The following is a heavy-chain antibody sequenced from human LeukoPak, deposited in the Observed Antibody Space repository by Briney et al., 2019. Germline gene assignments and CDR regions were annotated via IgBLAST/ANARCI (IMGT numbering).Heavy chain of an antibody. CDR2: MSHNGST. CDR1: GGSFSSGGFS. J-gene: IGHJ6*02. D-gene: IGHD2-2*01. CDR3: GRETLGYCSGTTCSLGMDV. Sequence: PSETLSLTCAVSGGSFSSGGFSWSWIRQPPGKGLEWIVYMSHNGSTHYSPSLQRRVTISVDRFKNQFSLRLRSVTAADTAVYYCGRETLGYCSGTTCSLGMDVWGQGTTVTVSS. V-gene: IGHV4-30-2*01.